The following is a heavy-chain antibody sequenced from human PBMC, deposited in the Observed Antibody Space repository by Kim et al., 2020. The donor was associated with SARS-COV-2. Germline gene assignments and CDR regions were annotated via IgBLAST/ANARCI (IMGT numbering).Heavy chain of an antibody. CDR3: ARDMRDTMVRGPRRGLFDY. V-gene: IGHV3-33*05. CDR1: GFTFSSYG. D-gene: IGHD3-10*01. J-gene: IGHJ4*02. CDR2: ISYDGSNK. Sequence: GGSLRLSCAASGFTFSSYGMHWVRQAPGKGLEWVAVISYDGSNKYYADSVKGRFTISRDNSKNTLYLQMNSLRAEDTAVYYCARDMRDTMVRGPRRGLFDYWGQGTLVTVSS.